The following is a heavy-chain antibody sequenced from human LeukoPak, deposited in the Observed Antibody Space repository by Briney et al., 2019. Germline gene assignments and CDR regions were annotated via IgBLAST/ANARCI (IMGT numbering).Heavy chain of an antibody. CDR1: GFTFNSYA. D-gene: IGHD6-13*01. V-gene: IGHV3-7*04. J-gene: IGHJ4*02. CDR2: IKQDGGEK. Sequence: GRSLRLSCAVSGFTFNSYAMHWARQAPGKGLEWVANIKQDGGEKYYVDSVKGRFAVSRDNAKNSLSLQMNILRVEDTAVCYCARGVSWTFDNWGRGALVTVSS. CDR3: ARGVSWTFDN.